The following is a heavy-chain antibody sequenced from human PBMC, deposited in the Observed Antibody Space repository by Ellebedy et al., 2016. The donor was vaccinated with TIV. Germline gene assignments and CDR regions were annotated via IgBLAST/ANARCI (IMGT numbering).Heavy chain of an antibody. V-gene: IGHV3-74*01. D-gene: IGHD6-19*01. CDR2: TNSHASST. CDR1: GFTFSNHW. CDR3: ARGRYYSSGSSDF. J-gene: IGHJ4*02. Sequence: GESLKISCAASGFTFSNHWMHWVRQAPGKGLVWVSRTNSHASSTTYADSVKGRFTISRDNAKSTLYLQMNSLRADDTSVYYCARGRYYSSGSSDFWGQGTLVTVSS.